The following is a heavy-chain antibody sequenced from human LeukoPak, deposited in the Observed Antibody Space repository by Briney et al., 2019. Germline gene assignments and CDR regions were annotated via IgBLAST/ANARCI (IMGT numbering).Heavy chain of an antibody. D-gene: IGHD3-10*01. V-gene: IGHV4-61*02. CDR1: GDSISSGDHY. CDR2: IYTSGNT. Sequence: SQTLSLTCTVSGDSISSGDHYWTWIRQPAGKGLEWIGRIYTSGNTNYNPSLKSRVTISVDTSKNQFSLELNSMTAADTAVYYCARAAAYGSYYFDHWGQGTLVTVSS. CDR3: ARAAAYGSYYFDH. J-gene: IGHJ4*02.